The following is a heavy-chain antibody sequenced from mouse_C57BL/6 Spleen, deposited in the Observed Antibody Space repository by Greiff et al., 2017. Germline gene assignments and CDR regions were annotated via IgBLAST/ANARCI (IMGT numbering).Heavy chain of an antibody. V-gene: IGHV1-62-2*01. CDR1: GYTFTEYT. J-gene: IGHJ1*03. Sequence: VQLQQSGAELVKPGASVKLSCKASGYTFTEYTIHWVKQRSGQGIEWIGWFYPGRGSIKYNEKFKDKATLTADNSSCTVYMELSRLTSEDSSVYFCSRHSLSMAYWYFDVWGTGTTVTVSS. CDR2: FYPGRGSI. D-gene: IGHD1-1*02. CDR3: SRHSLSMAYWYFDV.